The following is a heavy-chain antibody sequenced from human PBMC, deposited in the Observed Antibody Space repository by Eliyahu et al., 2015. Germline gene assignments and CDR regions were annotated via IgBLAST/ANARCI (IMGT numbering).Heavy chain of an antibody. D-gene: IGHD6-19*01. CDR3: AKAGEEQWLVPSEFDY. CDR2: ISGSGGST. J-gene: IGHJ4*02. CDR1: GFTFSSYA. V-gene: IGHV3-23*01. Sequence: EVQLLESGGGLVQPGGSLRLSCAASGFTFSSYAMSWVRQAPGKGLXWVXAISGSGGSTYYADSVKGRFTISRDNSKNTLYLQMNSLRAEDTAVYYCAKAGEEQWLVPSEFDYWGQGTLVTVSS.